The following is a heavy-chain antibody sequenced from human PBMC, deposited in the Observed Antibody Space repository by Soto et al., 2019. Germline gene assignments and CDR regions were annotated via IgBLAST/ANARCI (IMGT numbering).Heavy chain of an antibody. J-gene: IGHJ2*01. D-gene: IGHD6-19*01. CDR3: TTAPDYSSGWYRWYCDL. V-gene: IGHV3-15*07. CDR2: IKSKTDGGTT. CDR1: GFTFSNAW. Sequence: EVQLVESGGGLVKPGGSLRLSCAASGFTFSNAWMNWVRQAPGKGLEWVGRIKSKTDGGTTDYAAPVKGRFTISRDDSKNTLYLQMNSLKTEDTAVYYCTTAPDYSSGWYRWYCDLWGRGTLVTVSS.